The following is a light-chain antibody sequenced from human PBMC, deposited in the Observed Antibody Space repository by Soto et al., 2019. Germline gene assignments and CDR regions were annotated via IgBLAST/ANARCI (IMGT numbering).Light chain of an antibody. V-gene: IGKV3-15*01. Sequence: EFVLTQSTGTLSLSPGERATLSCRVSQSVDSNFAWYQQRPGQAPRLLIYGASTRATDVPARFSASGSGTDFTLTISSLQSEDFVVYYCQQYNTWPITFGQGTRLEI. CDR1: QSVDSN. CDR2: GAS. CDR3: QQYNTWPIT. J-gene: IGKJ5*01.